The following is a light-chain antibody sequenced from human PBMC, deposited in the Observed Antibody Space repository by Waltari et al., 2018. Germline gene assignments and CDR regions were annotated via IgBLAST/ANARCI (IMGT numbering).Light chain of an antibody. CDR3: QQYENLPLT. CDR2: DVS. J-gene: IGKJ4*01. CDR1: QNINNY. Sequence: DIQMTQYPSSLSASVGDRVTITCQASQNINNYLNWYQHKPGKGPKLLIYDVSDLKRGVPPRFSVGGFGTEFKLIISSLQPEDAATYYCQQYENLPLTFGGGTTVEI. V-gene: IGKV1-33*01.